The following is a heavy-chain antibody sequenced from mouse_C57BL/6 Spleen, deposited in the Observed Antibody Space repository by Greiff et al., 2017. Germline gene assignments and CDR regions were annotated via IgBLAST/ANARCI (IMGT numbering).Heavy chain of an antibody. D-gene: IGHD1-1*01. CDR3: ARGGYYGSRYFDV. J-gene: IGHJ1*03. Sequence: QVQLQQPGAELVKPGASVKLSCKASGYTFTSYWMQWVKQRPGQGLEWIGEIDPSDSYTNSNQKFKGKATLTVDTSSSTAYMQLSSLTSEDSAVYYCARGGYYGSRYFDVWGTGTTVTVSS. CDR1: GYTFTSYW. V-gene: IGHV1-50*01. CDR2: IDPSDSYT.